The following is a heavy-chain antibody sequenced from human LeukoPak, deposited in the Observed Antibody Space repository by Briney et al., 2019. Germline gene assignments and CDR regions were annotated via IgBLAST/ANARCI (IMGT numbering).Heavy chain of an antibody. CDR1: GYTFTGYY. Sequence: ASVKVSCKASGYTFTGYYMHWVRQAPGQGLEWMGWINPNSGGTNYAQKFQGRATMARDTSISTAYMELSRLRSDDTAVYYCAKDPYVVVAGDDYWGQGTLVTVSS. J-gene: IGHJ4*02. CDR2: INPNSGGT. CDR3: AKDPYVVVAGDDY. V-gene: IGHV1-2*02. D-gene: IGHD2-15*01.